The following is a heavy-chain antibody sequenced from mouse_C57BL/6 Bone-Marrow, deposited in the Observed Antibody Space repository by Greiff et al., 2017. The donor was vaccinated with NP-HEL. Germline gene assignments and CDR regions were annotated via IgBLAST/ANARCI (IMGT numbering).Heavy chain of an antibody. D-gene: IGHD2-2*01. V-gene: IGHV5-9-1*02. CDR3: TRDMGYDYYFDY. J-gene: IGHJ2*01. CDR2: ISSGGDYI. CDR1: GFTFSSYA. Sequence: EVQGVESGEGLVKPGGSLKLSCAASGFTFSSYAMSWVRQTPEKRLEWVAYISSGGDYIYYADTVKGRFTISRDNARNTLYLQMSSLKSEDTAMYYCTRDMGYDYYFDYWGQGTTLTVSS.